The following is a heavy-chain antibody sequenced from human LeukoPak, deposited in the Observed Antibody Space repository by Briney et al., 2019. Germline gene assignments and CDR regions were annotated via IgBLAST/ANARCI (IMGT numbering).Heavy chain of an antibody. D-gene: IGHD3-22*01. Sequence: PGGSLRLSCAASGFTFSSYWMHWVRQAPGKGLVWVSRINTDGSSTSYADSVKGRFTISRDNAKNTLYLQMNSLRAEDTAVYYCARVPRGASGYTLLDYWGQGTLVTVSS. V-gene: IGHV3-74*01. CDR2: INTDGSST. J-gene: IGHJ4*02. CDR3: ARVPRGASGYTLLDY. CDR1: GFTFSSYW.